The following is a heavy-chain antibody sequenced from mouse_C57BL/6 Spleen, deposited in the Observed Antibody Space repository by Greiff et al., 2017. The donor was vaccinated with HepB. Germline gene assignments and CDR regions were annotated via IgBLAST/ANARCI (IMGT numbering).Heavy chain of an antibody. CDR2: IYPGSGST. Sequence: VQLQQSGAELVKPGASVKMSCKASGYTFTSYWITWVKQRPGQGLEWIGDIYPGSGSTNYNEKFKSKATLTVDTSSSTAYMQLSSLTSEDSAVYYCANPITTVPYWYFDVWGTGTTVTVSS. V-gene: IGHV1-55*01. D-gene: IGHD1-1*01. CDR3: ANPITTVPYWYFDV. J-gene: IGHJ1*03. CDR1: GYTFTSYW.